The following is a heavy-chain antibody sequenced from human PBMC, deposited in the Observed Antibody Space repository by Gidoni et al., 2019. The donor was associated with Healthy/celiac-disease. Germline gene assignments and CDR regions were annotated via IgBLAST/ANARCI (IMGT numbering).Heavy chain of an antibody. CDR2: INHSGST. D-gene: IGHD6-6*01. V-gene: IGHV4-34*01. CDR1: GGSFSGYY. CDR3: ASSLRGPPKFDPSKQLVRTGGWFDP. J-gene: IGHJ5*02. Sequence: QVQLQQWGAGLLKPSETLSLTCAVYGGSFSGYYWSWIRPPPGKGLEWIGEINHSGSTNYNPSLKSRVTISVDTSKNQFSLKLSSVTAADTAVYYCASSLRGPPKFDPSKQLVRTGGWFDPWGQGTLVTVSS.